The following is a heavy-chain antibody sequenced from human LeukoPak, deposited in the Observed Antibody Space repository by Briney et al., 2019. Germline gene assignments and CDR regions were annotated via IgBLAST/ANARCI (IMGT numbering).Heavy chain of an antibody. D-gene: IGHD2-2*01. CDR3: ARDRQDIVVVPAAMSYYYYYMDV. CDR1: GYSIGNGFY. CDR2: IYTSGST. V-gene: IGHV4-4*07. J-gene: IGHJ6*03. Sequence: PSETLSLTCTVSGYSIGNGFYWAWIRQPAGKGLEWIGRIYTSGSTNYNPSLKSRVTMSVDTSKNQFSLKLSSVTAADTAVYYCARDRQDIVVVPAAMSYYYYYMDVWGKGTTVTVSS.